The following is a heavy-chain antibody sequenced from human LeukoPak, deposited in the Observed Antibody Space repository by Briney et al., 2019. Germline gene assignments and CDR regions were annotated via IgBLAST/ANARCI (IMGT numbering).Heavy chain of an antibody. CDR2: IIPILGIA. CDR1: GGTFSSYA. V-gene: IGHV1-69*04. CDR3: ARGGYSYGSHSINWFDP. D-gene: IGHD5-18*01. Sequence: EASVKVSCKASGGTFSSYAISWVRQAPGQGLEWMGRIIPILGIANCAQKFQGRVTITADKSTSTAYMELSSLRSEDTAVYYCARGGYSYGSHSINWFDPWGQGTLVTVSS. J-gene: IGHJ5*02.